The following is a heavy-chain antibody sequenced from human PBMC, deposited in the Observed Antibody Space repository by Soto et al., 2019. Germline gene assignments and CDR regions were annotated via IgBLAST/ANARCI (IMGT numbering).Heavy chain of an antibody. Sequence: GGSLRLSCAASGFTFSSYAMSWVRQAPGKGLEWVSAISGSGGSTYYADSVKGRFTISRDNSKNTLYLQMNSLRAEDTAVYYCANGGCSGGSCGDAFDIWGQGTMVTVSS. J-gene: IGHJ3*02. D-gene: IGHD2-15*01. CDR3: ANGGCSGGSCGDAFDI. V-gene: IGHV3-23*01. CDR1: GFTFSSYA. CDR2: ISGSGGST.